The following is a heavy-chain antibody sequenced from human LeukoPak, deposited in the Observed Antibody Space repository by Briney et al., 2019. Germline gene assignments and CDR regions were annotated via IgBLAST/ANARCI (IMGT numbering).Heavy chain of an antibody. CDR1: GYTFTSYG. CDR3: ATVYGYCSSTSCDTGGYFDY. Sequence: ASVKVSCKASGYTFTSYGISWVRQAPGQGLEWMGWISAYNGNTNYAQKLQGRVTMTTDTSTSTAYMELRSLRSDDTAVYYCATVYGYCSSTSCDTGGYFDYWGQRTLVTVSS. J-gene: IGHJ4*02. V-gene: IGHV1-18*01. D-gene: IGHD2-2*02. CDR2: ISAYNGNT.